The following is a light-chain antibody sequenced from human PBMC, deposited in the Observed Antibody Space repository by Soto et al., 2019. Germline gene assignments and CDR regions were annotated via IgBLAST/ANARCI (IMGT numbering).Light chain of an antibody. V-gene: IGKV3-20*01. Sequence: EIVLTQSPGTLALTPGERATFSCRASQSVSSNYLAWYQQKPGQAPRLLIYGAFKRATGIPDRFSGSGSGTDFTLTISRMEPEDFAVYCCQQYGSSPRTFGQGTKVEIK. CDR3: QQYGSSPRT. CDR1: QSVSSNY. J-gene: IGKJ1*01. CDR2: GAF.